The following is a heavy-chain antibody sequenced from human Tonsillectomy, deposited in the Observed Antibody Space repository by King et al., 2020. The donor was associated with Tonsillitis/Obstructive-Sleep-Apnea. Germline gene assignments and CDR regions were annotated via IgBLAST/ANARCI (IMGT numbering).Heavy chain of an antibody. CDR2: IDYIGST. CDR1: GGSISSNTYY. J-gene: IGHJ4*02. V-gene: IGHV4-39*01. CDR3: ARTPYCSRTSCHYFDY. D-gene: IGHD2-2*01. Sequence: LQLQESGPGLVKPSETLSLTCTVSGGSISSNTYYLGWIRQPPGKGLEWIGSIDYIGSTYYNPSLKSRVTISVDTSKNQFSLNLSSVTAADTAVYYCARTPYCSRTSCHYFDYWGQGTLVTVSS.